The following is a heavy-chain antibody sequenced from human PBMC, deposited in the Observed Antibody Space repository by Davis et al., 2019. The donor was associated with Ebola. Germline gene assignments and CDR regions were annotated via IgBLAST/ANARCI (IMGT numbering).Heavy chain of an antibody. V-gene: IGHV4-59*01. D-gene: IGHD6-13*01. J-gene: IGHJ4*02. CDR3: ARVGSSWYGFDY. CDR1: GGSINNYF. CDR2: IHYLGNT. Sequence: MPGGSLRLSCTVSGGSINNYFWSWIRQPPGKGLEWIGNIHYLGNTNYNPSLKSRVTMSVDTSKNQFSLKLSSVTAADTAVYYCARVGSSWYGFDYWGQGTLVTVSS.